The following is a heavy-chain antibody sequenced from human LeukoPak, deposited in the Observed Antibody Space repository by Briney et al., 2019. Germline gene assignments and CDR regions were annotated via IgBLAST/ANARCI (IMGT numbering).Heavy chain of an antibody. Sequence: GGSLRLSCAASGFTFSGYAMSWVRQAPGKGLEWVSAISGSGGSTYYADSVKGRFTISRDNSKNTLYLQMNSLRAEDTAVYYCAKRAKGYFDWLSTFDYWGQGTLVTVSS. CDR2: ISGSGGST. D-gene: IGHD3-9*01. J-gene: IGHJ4*02. CDR3: AKRAKGYFDWLSTFDY. CDR1: GFTFSGYA. V-gene: IGHV3-23*01.